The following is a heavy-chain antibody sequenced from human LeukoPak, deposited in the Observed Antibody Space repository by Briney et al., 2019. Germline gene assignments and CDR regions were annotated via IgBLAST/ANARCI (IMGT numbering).Heavy chain of an antibody. D-gene: IGHD6-19*01. CDR3: ARIKGQSRGWYYFDY. CDR1: GFTFSSYS. Sequence: PGGSLRLSCAASGFTFSSYSMNWVRQAPGKGLEWVSYISSSSSTIYYADSVKGRFTISRDNAKNSLYLQMNSLRAEDTAVYYCARIKGQSRGWYYFDYWGQGTLVTVSS. V-gene: IGHV3-48*01. J-gene: IGHJ4*02. CDR2: ISSSSSTI.